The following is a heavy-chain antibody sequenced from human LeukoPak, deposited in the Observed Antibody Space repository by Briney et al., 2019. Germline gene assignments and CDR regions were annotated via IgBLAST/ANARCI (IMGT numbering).Heavy chain of an antibody. CDR1: GYTFTSYY. D-gene: IGHD1-26*01. J-gene: IGHJ4*02. CDR2: INPSGGST. V-gene: IGHV1-46*01. Sequence: ASVKVSCKAFGYTFTSYYMHWVRQAPGQGLEWMGIINPSGGSTNYAQKFQGRVTMTRDTSTSTVYMELSSLRSEDTAVYYCASGSYYGDGGPLWGQGTPVTVSS. CDR3: ASGSYYGDGGPL.